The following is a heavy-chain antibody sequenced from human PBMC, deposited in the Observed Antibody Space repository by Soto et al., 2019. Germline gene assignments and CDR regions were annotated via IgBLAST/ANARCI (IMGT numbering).Heavy chain of an antibody. J-gene: IGHJ6*02. CDR2: IFYSGST. CDR1: GDSVSSSYYY. Sequence: QVQLQESGPGLVKPSETLSLTCTVSGDSVSSSYYYGGWIRQPPGKGLEWIGSIFYSGSTYYNPSLKSRVTISVDTSKNQFSLKLSSVTAADTAVYXCAXRGSSRQIYHYGMDVWGQGTTVTVSS. D-gene: IGHD6-13*01. V-gene: IGHV4-39*01. CDR3: AXRGSSRQIYHYGMDV.